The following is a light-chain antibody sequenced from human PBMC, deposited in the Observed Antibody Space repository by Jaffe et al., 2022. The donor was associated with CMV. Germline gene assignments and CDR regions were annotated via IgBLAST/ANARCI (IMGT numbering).Light chain of an antibody. J-gene: IGKJ1*01. CDR3: QQYNNWPPGT. V-gene: IGKV3-15*01. Sequence: EIVMTQSPPTLSVSPGERVTLSCRASQSVSSNLAWYQQKPGQAPRLLIYGASTRATGIPARFSGSGSGTEFTLTISSLQSEDFAAYYCQQYNNWPPGTFGQGTKVEIK. CDR2: GAS. CDR1: QSVSSN.